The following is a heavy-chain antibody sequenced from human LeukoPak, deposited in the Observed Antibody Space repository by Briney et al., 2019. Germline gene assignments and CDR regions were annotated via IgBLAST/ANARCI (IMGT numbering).Heavy chain of an antibody. Sequence: GRSLTLSCAASGFTFSNYAFHWVRQAPGKGLEWVAVISFGGSNKFYADSVKGRFTISRDNSKNTLYLQMNSLRAEDTAVYYCARDSGYYGMDVWGQGTTVTVSS. J-gene: IGHJ6*02. CDR2: ISFGGSNK. V-gene: IGHV3-30*04. CDR1: GFTFSNYA. CDR3: ARDSGYYGMDV. D-gene: IGHD6-25*01.